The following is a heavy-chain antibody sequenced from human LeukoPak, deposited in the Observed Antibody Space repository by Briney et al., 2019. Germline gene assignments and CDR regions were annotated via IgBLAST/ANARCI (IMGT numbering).Heavy chain of an antibody. Sequence: SETLSLTCADSGYSISSGYYWGWIRQPPGKGLEWIGSIYHSGSTYYNPSLKSRVTISVDTSKNQFSLKLSSVTAADTAVYYCARQVVEMATISAFDIWGQGTMVTVSS. CDR1: GYSISSGYY. CDR3: ARQVVEMATISAFDI. V-gene: IGHV4-38-2*01. J-gene: IGHJ3*02. CDR2: IYHSGST. D-gene: IGHD5-24*01.